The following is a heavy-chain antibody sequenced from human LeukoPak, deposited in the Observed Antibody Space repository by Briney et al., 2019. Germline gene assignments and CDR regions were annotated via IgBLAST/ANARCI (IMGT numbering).Heavy chain of an antibody. D-gene: IGHD1-20*01. V-gene: IGHV3-20*04. CDR2: ISWNSDST. J-gene: IGHJ5*02. CDR3: ARDRRGITGTEWFDP. CDR1: GFTFGDYG. Sequence: GGSLRLSCEGSGFTFGDYGMSWVRQAPGKGPEWVAGISWNSDSTGYPDSVKGRFTISRDNAKNSLYLQMNSLRVEDTALYYCARDRRGITGTEWFDPWGQGTLVNVSS.